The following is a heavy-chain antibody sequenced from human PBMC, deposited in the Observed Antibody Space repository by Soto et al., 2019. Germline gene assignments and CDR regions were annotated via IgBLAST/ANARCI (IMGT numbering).Heavy chain of an antibody. Sequence: GASVKVSCTASGYTFTSYGISWVRQAPGQGLEWMGWISAYNGNTNYAQKLQGRVTMTTDTSTSTAYMELRSLRSDDTAVYYCARVWSQQQLIPTRYWGQGTLVTVSS. CDR3: ARVWSQQQLIPTRY. D-gene: IGHD6-13*01. J-gene: IGHJ4*02. CDR2: ISAYNGNT. CDR1: GYTFTSYG. V-gene: IGHV1-18*01.